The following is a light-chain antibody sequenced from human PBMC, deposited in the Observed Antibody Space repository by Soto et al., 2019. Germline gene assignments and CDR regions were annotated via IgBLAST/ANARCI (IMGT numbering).Light chain of an antibody. CDR3: QRYNWYPYS. V-gene: IGKV1-5*03. CDR2: RAS. Sequence: DIQMTQSLSTLSASVGDRVTITCRASQSISSWLAWYQQKPGEAPKLLIYRASILESGVPSRFSGSGSGTEFTLTISSLQPDDFATYYCQRYNWYPYSFGQGTKLEIK. J-gene: IGKJ2*03. CDR1: QSISSW.